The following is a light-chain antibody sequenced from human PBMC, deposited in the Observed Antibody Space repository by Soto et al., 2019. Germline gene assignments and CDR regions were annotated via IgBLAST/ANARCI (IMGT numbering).Light chain of an antibody. V-gene: IGLV2-23*01. Sequence: QSALTQPASVSGSPGQSITISCTGTSSDVGSYNLVSWYQQHPGKAPKLMIYEGSKRPSGVSNRFSGSKSGNTASLTISGLQAVDEADYYCCSYAGSVVFGGGPPLTVL. CDR1: SSDVGSYNL. CDR3: CSYAGSVV. J-gene: IGLJ2*01. CDR2: EGS.